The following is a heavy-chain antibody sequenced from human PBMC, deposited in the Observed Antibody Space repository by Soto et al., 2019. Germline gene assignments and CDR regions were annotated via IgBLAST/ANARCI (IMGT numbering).Heavy chain of an antibody. CDR3: ARVPGIAVAGSDAFDI. Sequence: QLQLQESGSGLVKPSQTLSLTCAVSGGSISSGGYSWSWIRQPPGKGLEWIGYIYHSGSTYYNPSLKSRVTISVDRSKNQFSLKLSSVTAADTAVYYCARVPGIAVAGSDAFDIWGQGTMVTVSS. CDR2: IYHSGST. D-gene: IGHD6-19*01. CDR1: GGSISSGGYS. V-gene: IGHV4-30-2*01. J-gene: IGHJ3*02.